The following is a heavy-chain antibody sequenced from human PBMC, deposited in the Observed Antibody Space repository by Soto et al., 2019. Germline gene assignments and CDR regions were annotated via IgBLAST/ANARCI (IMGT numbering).Heavy chain of an antibody. CDR2: IWYDGSNK. CDR1: GFTFSSYG. D-gene: IGHD3-10*01. CDR3: ARERGYYGSGSYYKAPYYYYGMDV. V-gene: IGHV3-30*19. J-gene: IGHJ6*02. Sequence: QVQLVESGGGVVQPGRSLRLSCAASGFTFSSYGMHWVRQAPGKGLEWVAVIWYDGSNKYYADSVKGRFTISRDNSKNTLYLQMNSLRAEDTAVYYCARERGYYGSGSYYKAPYYYYGMDVWGQGTTVTVSS.